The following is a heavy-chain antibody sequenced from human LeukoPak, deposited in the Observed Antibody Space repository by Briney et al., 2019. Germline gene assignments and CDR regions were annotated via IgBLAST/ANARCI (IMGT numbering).Heavy chain of an antibody. J-gene: IGHJ4*02. CDR1: GFTFSSYA. Sequence: GGSLRLSCAASGFTFSSYAMSWVRQAPGKGLEWVSGISGSGNSTYYADSVKGRFTISRDNSKNTLYLQMNSLRAEDTAVYYCAREPPSFDVDTAMVIPPDYWGQGTLVTVSS. D-gene: IGHD5-18*01. CDR2: ISGSGNST. V-gene: IGHV3-23*01. CDR3: AREPPSFDVDTAMVIPPDY.